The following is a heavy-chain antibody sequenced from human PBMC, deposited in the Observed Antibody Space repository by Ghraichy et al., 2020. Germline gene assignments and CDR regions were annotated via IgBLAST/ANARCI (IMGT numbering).Heavy chain of an antibody. V-gene: IGHV5-51*01. D-gene: IGHD3-22*01. CDR2: IYPGDSDT. CDR1: GYSFTSYW. CDR3: ARRWDYYDSSGYPHYGMDV. J-gene: IGHJ6*02. Sequence: GESLNISCKGSGYSFTSYWIGWVRQMPGKGLEWMGIIYPGDSDTRYSPSFQGQVTISADKSISTAYLQWSSLKASDTAMYYCARRWDYYDSSGYPHYGMDVWGQGTTVTVSS.